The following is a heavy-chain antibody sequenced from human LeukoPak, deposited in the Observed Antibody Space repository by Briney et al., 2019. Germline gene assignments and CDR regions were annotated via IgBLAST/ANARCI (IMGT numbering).Heavy chain of an antibody. Sequence: PGGSLRLSCAASGFTFSSYDMHCVRQATGKGLEWVSAIGTAGDTYYPGSVKGRFTISRENAKNSLYLQMNSLRAGDTAVYYCARADPFDYGMDVWGQGTTVTVSS. J-gene: IGHJ6*02. CDR2: IGTAGDT. CDR3: ARADPFDYGMDV. V-gene: IGHV3-13*04. CDR1: GFTFSSYD.